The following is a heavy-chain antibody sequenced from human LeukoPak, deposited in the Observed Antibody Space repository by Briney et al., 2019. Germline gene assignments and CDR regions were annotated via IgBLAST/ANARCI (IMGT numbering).Heavy chain of an antibody. D-gene: IGHD3-3*01. CDR1: GFTFSRYS. CDR3: ARAMHYDFWSGFDY. CDR2: ISYDGSNK. J-gene: IGHJ4*02. V-gene: IGHV3-30*03. Sequence: GGSLRLSCAASGFTFSRYSMNWVRQAPGKGLEWVAVISYDGSNKYYADSVKGRFTISRDNSKNTLYLQMNSLRAEDTAVYYCARAMHYDFWSGFDYWGQGTLVTVSS.